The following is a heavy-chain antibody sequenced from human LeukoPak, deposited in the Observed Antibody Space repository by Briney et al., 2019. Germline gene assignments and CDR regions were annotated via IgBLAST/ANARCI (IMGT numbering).Heavy chain of an antibody. CDR3: ARDLSIAAPGFMRY. J-gene: IGHJ4*02. CDR1: GGTFSTYA. CDR2: INTNTGNP. D-gene: IGHD6-6*01. V-gene: IGHV7-4-1*02. Sequence: ASVKVSCKASGGTFSTYAISWVRQAPGQGLEWMGWINTNTGNPTYAQGFTGRFVFSLDTSVSTAYLQISSLKAEDTAVYYCARDLSIAAPGFMRYWGQGTLVTVSS.